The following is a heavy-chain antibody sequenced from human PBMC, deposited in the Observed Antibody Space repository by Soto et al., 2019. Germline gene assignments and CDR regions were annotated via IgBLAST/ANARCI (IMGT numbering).Heavy chain of an antibody. Sequence: SETLSLTCAVYGGSFSGYYWSWIRQPPGKGLEWIGEINHSGSTNYNPSLKSRVTISVDTSKNQFSLKLSSVTAADTAVYYCARLRTYGGYYFDYWGQGTLVTVSS. J-gene: IGHJ4*02. V-gene: IGHV4-34*01. D-gene: IGHD5-12*01. CDR2: INHSGST. CDR1: GGSFSGYY. CDR3: ARLRTYGGYYFDY.